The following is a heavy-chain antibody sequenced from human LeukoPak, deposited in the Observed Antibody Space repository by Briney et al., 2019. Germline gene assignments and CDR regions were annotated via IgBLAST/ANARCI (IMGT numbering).Heavy chain of an antibody. D-gene: IGHD1-26*01. CDR3: ARGPSKVGATTRWYY. V-gene: IGHV1-2*02. Sequence: WASVKVSCKVSGYSLSEVSTHWVRQAPGQGLEWMGWINPNSGGTNYAQKFQGRVTMTRDTSTSTDYMELSRLRSDDTAVYYCARGPSKVGATTRWYYWGQGTLVTVSS. CDR1: GYSLSEVS. CDR2: INPNSGGT. J-gene: IGHJ4*02.